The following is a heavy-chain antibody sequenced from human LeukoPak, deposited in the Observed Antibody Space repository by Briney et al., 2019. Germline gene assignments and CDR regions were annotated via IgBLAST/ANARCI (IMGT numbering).Heavy chain of an antibody. V-gene: IGHV1-18*01. J-gene: IGHJ5*02. Sequence: ASVKVSCKASGYTFNTYGITWVRQAPGQGLEWMGWISAYNGNTNYAQKLQGRVTMTTDTSTSTAYMELRSLRSDDTAVYYCARGTIFGVPNWFDPWGQGTLVTVSS. CDR3: ARGTIFGVPNWFDP. CDR1: GYTFNTYG. CDR2: ISAYNGNT. D-gene: IGHD3-3*01.